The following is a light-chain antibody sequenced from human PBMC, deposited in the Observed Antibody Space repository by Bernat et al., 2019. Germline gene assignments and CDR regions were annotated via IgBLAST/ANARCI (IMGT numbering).Light chain of an antibody. CDR1: ESLVHSNGNTY. Sequence: DIVMTQTPLFSPVTLGQPASISCRSSESLVHSNGNTYLTWLHQSTGQPPRLLIYRISNRFSGVPYRFSGSGAGTDFTLKISRVEADDVGVYYCMQATHFPWTFGKGTKVEIK. CDR3: MQATHFPWT. V-gene: IGKV2-24*01. J-gene: IGKJ1*01. CDR2: RIS.